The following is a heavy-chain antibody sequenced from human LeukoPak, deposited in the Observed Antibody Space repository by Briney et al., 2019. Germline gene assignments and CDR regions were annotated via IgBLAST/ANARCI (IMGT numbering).Heavy chain of an antibody. J-gene: IGHJ4*02. CDR1: GFTFSSYS. Sequence: SGGSLRLSCAASGFTFSSYSMNWVRQAPGKGLEWVSHISSSSSTIYYADSVKGRFTISRDNAKNSLYLQMNSLRAEDTAVYYCARGDRGAYDYVTDYWGQGTLVTVSS. CDR3: ARGDRGAYDYVTDY. V-gene: IGHV3-48*01. D-gene: IGHD3-16*01. CDR2: ISSSSSTI.